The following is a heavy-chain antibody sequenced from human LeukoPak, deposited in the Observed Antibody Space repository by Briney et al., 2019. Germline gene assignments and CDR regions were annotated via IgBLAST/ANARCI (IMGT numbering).Heavy chain of an antibody. Sequence: ASVKVSCKASGYIFTSYGISWVRQAPGQGLGWVGWVSAYADNTNYVQKFQGRVTMTTDTSTSTAYMGLRSLRSDDTAVYFCARDCIGCHGFDYWGQGTLVTVSS. CDR1: GYIFTSYG. D-gene: IGHD2-15*01. J-gene: IGHJ4*02. CDR3: ARDCIGCHGFDY. CDR2: VSAYADNT. V-gene: IGHV1-18*01.